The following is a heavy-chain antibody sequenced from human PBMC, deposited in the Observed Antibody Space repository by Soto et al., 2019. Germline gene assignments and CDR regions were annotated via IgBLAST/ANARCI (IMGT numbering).Heavy chain of an antibody. D-gene: IGHD2-2*01. CDR3: ARIFVVVPAAVWRMSYYYYMDV. V-gene: IGHV4-34*01. CDR1: GGSFXGYY. Sequence: PSETLSLTCSVCGGSFXGYYWSGIRQPPGKGLEWIGEINHSGSTNYNPSLKSRVTISVDTSKNQFSLKLSSVTAADTAVYYCARIFVVVPAAVWRMSYYYYMDVWGKGTTVTVSS. J-gene: IGHJ6*03. CDR2: INHSGST.